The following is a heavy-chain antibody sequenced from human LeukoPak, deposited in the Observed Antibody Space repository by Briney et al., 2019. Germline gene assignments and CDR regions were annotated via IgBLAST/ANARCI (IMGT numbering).Heavy chain of an antibody. CDR2: INTNTGNP. V-gene: IGHV7-4-1*02. Sequence: ASVKVSCKASGYTFTGYYMHWVRQAPGQGLEWMGWINTNTGNPTYAQGFTGRFVFSLDTSVSTAYLQISSLKAEDTAVYYCARVPFAPHFWSGYYYYYYMDVWGKGTTVTVSS. CDR1: GYTFTGYY. D-gene: IGHD3-3*02. CDR3: ARVPFAPHFWSGYYYYYYMDV. J-gene: IGHJ6*03.